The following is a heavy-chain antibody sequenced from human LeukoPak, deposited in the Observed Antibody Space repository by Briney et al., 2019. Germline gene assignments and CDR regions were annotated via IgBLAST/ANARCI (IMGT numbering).Heavy chain of an antibody. CDR3: ARDQGGERWFDP. V-gene: IGHV3-21*01. CDR1: GFTFGSYA. D-gene: IGHD3-16*01. J-gene: IGHJ5*02. CDR2: ISSGSSFI. Sequence: GGSLRLSWAASGFTFGSYAMNWVRQAPGKGLEWVSSISSGSSFIYYADSVKGRFTISRDNAKNSLYLQMNSLRAEDTAIYYCARDQGGERWFDPWAREPWSPSPQ.